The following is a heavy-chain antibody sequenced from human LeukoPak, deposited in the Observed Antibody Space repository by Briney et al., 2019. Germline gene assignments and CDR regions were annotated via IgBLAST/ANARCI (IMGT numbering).Heavy chain of an antibody. CDR3: AKAVPATNYFDL. CDR1: GFTFGDYG. Sequence: GGSLRVSCEASGFTFGDYGMHWVRQRPGEGLEWVSDISWNSITKRYADPVRGRFTISRDNAKNSLYLQMRSLRPEDTAFYYCAKAVPATNYFDLWGRGTLSPSPQ. D-gene: IGHD2-2*01. J-gene: IGHJ4*02. CDR2: ISWNSITK. V-gene: IGHV3-9*01.